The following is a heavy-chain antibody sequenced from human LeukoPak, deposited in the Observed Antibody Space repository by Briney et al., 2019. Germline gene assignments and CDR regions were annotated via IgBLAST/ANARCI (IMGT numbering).Heavy chain of an antibody. D-gene: IGHD6-19*01. J-gene: IGHJ4*02. Sequence: PSETLSLTCTVSGGSISTFSWSWIRQFPGKGLEWIGSIYLKSTNYNPSLKSRVAISVDTSKNQFSLRLDSVTTADTAVYYCARDSTVAPGMQYWGQGTLVTVSS. CDR3: ARDSTVAPGMQY. CDR2: IYLKST. CDR1: GGSISTFS. V-gene: IGHV4-59*01.